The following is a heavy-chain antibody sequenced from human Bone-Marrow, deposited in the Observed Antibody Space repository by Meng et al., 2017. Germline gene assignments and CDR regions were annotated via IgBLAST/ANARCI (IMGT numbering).Heavy chain of an antibody. CDR1: GFTFSSYS. D-gene: IGHD2-15*01. CDR2: ISSSSSYI. CDR3: AKDLIGYCSGGSCSHHYYGMDV. J-gene: IGHJ6*02. V-gene: IGHV3-21*04. Sequence: GESLKISCAASGFTFSSYSMNWVRQAPGKGLEWVSSISSSSSYIYYADSVKGRFTISRDNAKNSLYLQMNSLRAEDTALYYCAKDLIGYCSGGSCSHHYYGMDVWGQGTTVTVSS.